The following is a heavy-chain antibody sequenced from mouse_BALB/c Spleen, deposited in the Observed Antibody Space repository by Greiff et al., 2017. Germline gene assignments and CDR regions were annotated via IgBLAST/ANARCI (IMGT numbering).Heavy chain of an antibody. D-gene: IGHD2-4*01. V-gene: IGHV1S81*02. J-gene: IGHJ3*01. CDR2: INPSNGGT. CDR3: TRSYYDYPWFAY. CDR1: GYTFTSYY. Sequence: QLQQSGAELVKPGASVKLSCKASGYTFTSYYMYWVKQRPGQGLEWIGEINPSNGGTNFNEKFKSKATLTVDKSSSTAYMQLSSLTSEDSAVYYCTRSYYDYPWFAYWGQGTLVTVSA.